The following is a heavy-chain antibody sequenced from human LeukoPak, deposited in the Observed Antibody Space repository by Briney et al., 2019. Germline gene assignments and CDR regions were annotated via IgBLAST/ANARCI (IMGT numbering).Heavy chain of an antibody. J-gene: IGHJ3*01. Sequence: EASVKVSCKASGGTFSSYYMHWVRQAPGQGLEWMGIINPSGGSITYAQMFQGRVTMTGDMSTSTVYMELSSLRSEDTSVYYCARGRHYYESSDYYYEGDAFDVWGQGTMVTVSS. V-gene: IGHV1-46*01. CDR2: INPSGGSI. D-gene: IGHD3-22*01. CDR1: GGTFSSYY. CDR3: ARGRHYYESSDYYYEGDAFDV.